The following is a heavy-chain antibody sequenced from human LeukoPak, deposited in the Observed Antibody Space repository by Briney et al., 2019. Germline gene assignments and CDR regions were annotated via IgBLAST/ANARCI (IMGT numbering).Heavy chain of an antibody. Sequence: SETLSLTCAVYGGSFSGYYWSWIRQPPGKGLEWIGEINHSGSTNHNPSLKSRVTISVDTSKNQFSLKLSSVTAADTAVYYCARDRYDFWSGYVDYWGQGTLVTVSS. CDR3: ARDRYDFWSGYVDY. CDR1: GGSFSGYY. J-gene: IGHJ4*02. D-gene: IGHD3-3*01. V-gene: IGHV4-34*01. CDR2: INHSGST.